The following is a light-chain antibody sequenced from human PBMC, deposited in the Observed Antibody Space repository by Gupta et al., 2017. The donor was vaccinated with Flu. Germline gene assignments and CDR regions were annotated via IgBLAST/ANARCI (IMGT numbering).Light chain of an antibody. J-gene: IGKJ1*01. CDR2: GAS. CDR3: QQYNNWPGT. CDR1: QSVSSD. V-gene: IGKV3-15*01. Sequence: PATLSVSPGERATLSCRASQSVSSDLAWYQQKPGQAPRLLIYGASTRASGIPARFSGSGSGTEFTLTISSLQSEDFAVYYCQQYNNWPGTFGQGTKVEIK.